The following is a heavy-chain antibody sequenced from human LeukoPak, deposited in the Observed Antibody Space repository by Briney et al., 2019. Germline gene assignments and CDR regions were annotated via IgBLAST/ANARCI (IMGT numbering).Heavy chain of an antibody. CDR1: GFTFSSYG. J-gene: IGHJ4*02. CDR3: AKGQTADY. V-gene: IGHV3-30*02. Sequence: GGSLRLSCAASGFTFSSYGMHWVRQAPGKGLQWVAFIRYDGNKTNYADSVKGRFTISRDNSKNTLYLQMNSLRAEDKGVYYCAKGQTADYWGQGTLVTVSS. CDR2: IRYDGNKT.